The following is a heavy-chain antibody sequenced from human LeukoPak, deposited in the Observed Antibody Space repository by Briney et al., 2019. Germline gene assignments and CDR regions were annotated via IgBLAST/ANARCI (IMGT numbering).Heavy chain of an antibody. J-gene: IGHJ3*02. V-gene: IGHV3-30*02. CDR3: GSRTGAI. Sequence: GESLKISCAASGFTLSSYGIHWVRQAPGKGLEWVAFMCYDGSNKYYADSVKGRFIISRDNLKNTLNLQMNSLRVEDTAVYYCGSRTGAIWGPGTMVTVSS. CDR2: MCYDGSNK. CDR1: GFTLSSYG. D-gene: IGHD7-27*01.